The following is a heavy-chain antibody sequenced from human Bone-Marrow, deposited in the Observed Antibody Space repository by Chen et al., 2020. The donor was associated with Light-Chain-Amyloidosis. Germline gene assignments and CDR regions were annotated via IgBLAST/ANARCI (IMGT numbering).Heavy chain of an antibody. D-gene: IGHD2-21*02. CDR1: GFTFFSTW. Sequence: EVQLVESGGDLAKPGGSLRLSCATSGFTFFSTWMSWVRQAPGKGLEWVSVLYSAGKTYYTDSVRGRFTISRDDSKNTLYLQMNSLRAEDTAMYYCARVMVMTAMHWDAFDTWGQGTMVTVSS. V-gene: IGHV3-66*01. CDR2: LYSAGKT. J-gene: IGHJ3*02. CDR3: ARVMVMTAMHWDAFDT.